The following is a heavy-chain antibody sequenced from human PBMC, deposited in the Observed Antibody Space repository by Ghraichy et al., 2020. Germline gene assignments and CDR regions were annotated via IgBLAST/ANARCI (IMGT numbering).Heavy chain of an antibody. CDR2: ISWNSGSI. CDR1: GFTFDDYA. CDR3: AKDRGPIVVVPAAIGGGNAFDI. J-gene: IGHJ3*02. D-gene: IGHD2-2*01. V-gene: IGHV3-9*01. Sequence: GGSLRLSCAASGFTFDDYAMHWVRQAPGKGLEWVSGISWNSGSIGYADSVKGRFTISRDNAKNSLYLQMNSLRAEDTALYYCAKDRGPIVVVPAAIGGGNAFDIWGQGTMVTVSS.